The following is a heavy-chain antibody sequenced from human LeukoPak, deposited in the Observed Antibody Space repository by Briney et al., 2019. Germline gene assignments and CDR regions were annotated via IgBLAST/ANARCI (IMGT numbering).Heavy chain of an antibody. Sequence: SETLSLTCTVSGGSISSSSYYWGWIRQPPGKGLEWIGGIYYSGSTYYNPSLKSRVTISVDTSKNQFSLKLSSVTAADTAVYYCARRRGYCSGGSCYLQFDYWGRGTLVTVSS. J-gene: IGHJ4*02. CDR2: IYYSGST. CDR3: ARRRGYCSGGSCYLQFDY. V-gene: IGHV4-39*01. D-gene: IGHD2-15*01. CDR1: GGSISSSSYY.